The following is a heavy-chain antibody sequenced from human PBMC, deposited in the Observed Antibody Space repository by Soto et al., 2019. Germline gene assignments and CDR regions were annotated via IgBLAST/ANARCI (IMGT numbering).Heavy chain of an antibody. CDR2: TYYGASS. CDR1: GYSISSGYY. CDR3: VRVAGSASWYETDS. V-gene: IGHV4-38-2*01. J-gene: IGHJ4*02. Sequence: SETLSLTCAVAGYSISSGYYWGWIRQPPGKGLEWLGTTYYGASSYYNPSLRSRITILLDASTNQLSLKLSSVTAADTAVYFCVRVAGSASWYETDSWGQGILVTVSS. D-gene: IGHD6-13*01.